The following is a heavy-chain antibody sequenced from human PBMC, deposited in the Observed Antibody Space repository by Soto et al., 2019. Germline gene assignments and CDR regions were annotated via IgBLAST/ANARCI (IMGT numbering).Heavy chain of an antibody. D-gene: IGHD5-12*01. V-gene: IGHV3-23*01. CDR3: AKDLRAGSGYDFDY. Sequence: EVQLLQSGGGLVQPGGSLRLSCAASGFTFTSYSMTWVRQTPGKGLEWVAAVNPGGYSTYYADSVKGRFTISRDNSNKTLYLQIKSLRAEDTAVYYWAKDLRAGSGYDFDYRDQGTLVTVSS. CDR2: VNPGGYST. J-gene: IGHJ4*02. CDR1: GFTFTSYS.